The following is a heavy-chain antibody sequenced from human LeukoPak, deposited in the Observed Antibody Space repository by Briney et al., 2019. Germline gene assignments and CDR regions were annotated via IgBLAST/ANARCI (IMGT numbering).Heavy chain of an antibody. CDR3: SNGQYYFDY. CDR1: GLSFRTYV. Sequence: LAGGSLRLSCGATGLSFRTYVMTWVRQAPGKGLEWVSSISPSGGTTFYADAVKGRFTISRDNSMSTLYLHISSPRAEDTAVYFCSNGQYYFDYWGQGTLVTVSS. CDR2: ISPSGGTT. V-gene: IGHV3-23*01. J-gene: IGHJ4*02.